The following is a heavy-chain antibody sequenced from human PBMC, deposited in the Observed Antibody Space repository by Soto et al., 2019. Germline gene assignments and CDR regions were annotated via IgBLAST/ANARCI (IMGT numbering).Heavy chain of an antibody. V-gene: IGHV3-21*01. CDR3: SRGITIFRVVIMPFDC. Sequence: EVHLVESGGGLVKPGGSLRLSCAASGFTFSDYTMNWVRQAPGKGLEWVSSISASSDYIYYADSVKGRFTISRDNAKNSLFLRMSSLRADDTAVYFCSRGITIFRVVIMPFDCWGQGALVTVSS. J-gene: IGHJ4*02. CDR1: GFTFSDYT. D-gene: IGHD3-3*01. CDR2: ISASSDYI.